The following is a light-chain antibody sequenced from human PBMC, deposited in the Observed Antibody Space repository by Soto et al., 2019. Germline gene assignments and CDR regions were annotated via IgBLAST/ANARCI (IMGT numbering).Light chain of an antibody. V-gene: IGLV3-1*01. CDR3: QAWDSSTAV. Sequence: SYELTQPPSVSVSPGQTAGVTCSGDNLGEKYACWYQQKPGQSPVLVIFQDTRRPSGIPERFSGSNSGNTATLTISGTQAMDEADYYCQAWDSSTAVFGGGTKLTVL. CDR1: NLGEKY. CDR2: QDT. J-gene: IGLJ2*01.